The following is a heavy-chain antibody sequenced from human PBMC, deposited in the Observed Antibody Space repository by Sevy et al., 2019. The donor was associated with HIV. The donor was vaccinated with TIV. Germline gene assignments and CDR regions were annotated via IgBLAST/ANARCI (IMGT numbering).Heavy chain of an antibody. D-gene: IGHD4-4*01. CDR3: ARDNYSNYGYYYYGMDV. Sequence: SETLSLTCAVSGGSISSSNWWSWVRQPPGKGLEWIGEIYHSGSTNYNPSLKSRVTISVDKSKNQFSLKLSSVTAADTAVYYCARDNYSNYGYYYYGMDVWGQGTTVTVSS. CDR1: GGSISSSNW. J-gene: IGHJ6*02. V-gene: IGHV4-4*02. CDR2: IYHSGST.